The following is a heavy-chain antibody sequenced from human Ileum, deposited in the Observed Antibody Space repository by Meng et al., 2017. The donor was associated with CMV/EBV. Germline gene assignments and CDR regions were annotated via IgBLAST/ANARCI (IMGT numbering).Heavy chain of an antibody. CDR3: AKGPRRTWSALDLTH. CDR2: TSWDGVST. J-gene: IGHJ4*02. Sequence: SGFTFCDSGMHWVGLAPWKGLACVSFTSWDGVSTYYADSVKGRFTISRDNSNNSLYLQMDSLRADDTALYYCAKGPRRTWSALDLTHWGQGTLVTVSS. D-gene: IGHD4-23*01. CDR1: GFTFCDSG. V-gene: IGHV3-43D*03.